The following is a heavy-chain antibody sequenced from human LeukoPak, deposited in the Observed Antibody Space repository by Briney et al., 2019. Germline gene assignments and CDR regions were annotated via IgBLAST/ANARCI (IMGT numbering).Heavy chain of an antibody. CDR3: ARGCGYFDS. CDR1: GRSVSSYY. D-gene: IGHD2-15*01. J-gene: IGHJ4*02. V-gene: IGHV4-59*08. Sequence: SETLSLTCTVSGRSVSSYYLSWIRQPPGKGLEWIGYIYYSGSTNYSPSLKSRVTISVDTSKNQFSLKLSSVTAADTAVYYCARGCGYFDSWGQGTLVTVSS. CDR2: IYYSGST.